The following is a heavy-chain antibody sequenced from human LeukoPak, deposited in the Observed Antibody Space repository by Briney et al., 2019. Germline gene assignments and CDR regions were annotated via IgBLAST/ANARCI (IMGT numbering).Heavy chain of an antibody. V-gene: IGHV1-8*03. D-gene: IGHD1-26*01. CDR2: MNRNSGNT. CDR1: GYTFTSYD. CDR3: ARGRRYSGSYYSYYYYMTS. J-gene: IGHJ6*03. Sequence: GSSVKVSCKSTGYTFTSYDVNWVRQATGQRVEWMGWMNRNSGNTGDARKIQGRVTITRNTSISTAYMELSSLRSGDTAVYDCARGRRYSGSYYSYYYYMTSGAKGPRSPSP.